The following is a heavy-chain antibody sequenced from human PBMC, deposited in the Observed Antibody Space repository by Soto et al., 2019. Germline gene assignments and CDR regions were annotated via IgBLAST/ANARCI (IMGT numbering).Heavy chain of an antibody. CDR1: GFTFSSYA. Sequence: PGGSLRLSCAASGFTFSSYAMHWVRQAPGKGLEWVAVISYDGSNKYYADSVKGRFTISRDNSKNTLYLQMNSLRAEDTAVYYCARPSRGITMIVVDVDYWGQG. V-gene: IGHV3-30-3*01. CDR3: ARPSRGITMIVVDVDY. D-gene: IGHD3-22*01. CDR2: ISYDGSNK. J-gene: IGHJ4*02.